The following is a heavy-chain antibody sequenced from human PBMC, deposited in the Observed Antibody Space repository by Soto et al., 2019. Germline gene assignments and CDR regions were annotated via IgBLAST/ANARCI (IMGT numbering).Heavy chain of an antibody. Sequence: ASVKVSCKASGYTFTSYGISWVRQAPGQGLEWMGWISAYNGNTNYAQKLQGRVTMTTDTSTSTAYMELRSLRSDDTAVYYCARVGALLGYCSSTSCPMGWFDPWGQGTLVTVSS. CDR2: ISAYNGNT. V-gene: IGHV1-18*01. CDR3: ARVGALLGYCSSTSCPMGWFDP. D-gene: IGHD2-2*01. J-gene: IGHJ5*02. CDR1: GYTFTSYG.